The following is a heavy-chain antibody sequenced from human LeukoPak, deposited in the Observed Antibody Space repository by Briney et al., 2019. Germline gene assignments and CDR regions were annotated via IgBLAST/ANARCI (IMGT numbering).Heavy chain of an antibody. Sequence: SEPLSLTCAVYGGSFSGYYWSWIRQPPGKGLEWIGEINHSGSTNYNPSLKSRVTISVDTSKNQFSLKLSSVTAADTAVYYCAQGHDYGDYLNWFDPWGQGTLVTVSS. J-gene: IGHJ5*02. V-gene: IGHV4-34*01. CDR3: AQGHDYGDYLNWFDP. CDR1: GGSFSGYY. D-gene: IGHD4-17*01. CDR2: INHSGST.